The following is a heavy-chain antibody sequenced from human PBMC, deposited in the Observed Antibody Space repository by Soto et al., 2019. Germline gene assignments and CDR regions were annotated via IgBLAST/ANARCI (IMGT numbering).Heavy chain of an antibody. D-gene: IGHD3-10*01. J-gene: IGHJ5*02. CDR1: GGSISSYY. Sequence: SETLSLTCTVSGGSISSYYWSWIRHPPGKGLEWIGYIYYSGSTNYNPSLKSRVTISVDTSKNQFSLKLSSVTAADTAVYYCARPLFGRGNWFDPWGQGTLVTVSS. V-gene: IGHV4-59*01. CDR3: ARPLFGRGNWFDP. CDR2: IYYSGST.